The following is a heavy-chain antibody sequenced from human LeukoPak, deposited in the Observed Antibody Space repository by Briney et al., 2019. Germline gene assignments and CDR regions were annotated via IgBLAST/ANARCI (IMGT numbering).Heavy chain of an antibody. CDR1: GFTVSINY. V-gene: IGHV3-53*01. CDR2: IYSGGNT. J-gene: IGHJ4*02. CDR3: ARGETSSYDY. D-gene: IGHD2-2*01. Sequence: PRGSLRLSCAASGFTVSINYMSWVRQAPGKGLEWVSVIYSGGNTYYADSVKGRFTISRDNSKNTVYLQMNSLRAEDTAVYYCARGETSSYDYWGQGTLVTVSS.